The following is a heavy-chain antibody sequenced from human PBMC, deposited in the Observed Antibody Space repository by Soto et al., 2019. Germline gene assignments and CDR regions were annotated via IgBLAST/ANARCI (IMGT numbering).Heavy chain of an antibody. J-gene: IGHJ3*02. D-gene: IGHD3-16*01. Sequence: QVQLVESGGGVVQPGRSLRLSCAASGFTFSSYGMHWVRQAPGKGLEWVAVIWYDGSNKYYADSVKGRFTISRDNSKNTLYLQMKSLRAENTAVYYCARRWGYDAFDIWGQGTIVTVSS. CDR1: GFTFSSYG. V-gene: IGHV3-33*01. CDR2: IWYDGSNK. CDR3: ARRWGYDAFDI.